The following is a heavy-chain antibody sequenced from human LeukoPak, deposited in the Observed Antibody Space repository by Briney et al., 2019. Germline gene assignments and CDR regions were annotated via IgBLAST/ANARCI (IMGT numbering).Heavy chain of an antibody. V-gene: IGHV4-4*02. CDR1: GGSISSSNW. D-gene: IGHD3-3*01. Sequence: PSETLSLTCAVSGGSISSSNWWSWVRQPPGKGLEWIGEIYHSGSTNYNPSLKSRVTMSVDTSKNQFSLKLSYVTAADTAVYYCARVDVFGVVSSDYYYYYMDVWGKGTTVTVSS. J-gene: IGHJ6*03. CDR2: IYHSGST. CDR3: ARVDVFGVVSSDYYYYYMDV.